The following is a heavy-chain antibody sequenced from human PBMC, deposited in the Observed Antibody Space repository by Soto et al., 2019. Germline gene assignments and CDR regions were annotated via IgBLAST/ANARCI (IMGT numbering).Heavy chain of an antibody. CDR3: ASNSPAAPPTNN. V-gene: IGHV3-66*01. D-gene: IGHD2-2*01. CDR2: IYSGGST. Sequence: EVQLVESGGGLVQPGGSLRLSCAASGFTVSSNYMSWVRQAPGKGLEWVSVIYSGGSTYYADSVKGRFTISRDNSKNTLYLQMDSLRAEDTAVYYCASNSPAAPPTNNWGQGTLVTVSS. J-gene: IGHJ4*02. CDR1: GFTVSSNY.